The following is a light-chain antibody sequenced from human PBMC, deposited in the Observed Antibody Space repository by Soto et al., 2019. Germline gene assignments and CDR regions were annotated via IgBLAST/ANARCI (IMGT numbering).Light chain of an antibody. CDR2: GNV. CDR1: SSNIGAGFD. CDR3: QPYDSSLSGYV. Sequence: QSVLTQPPSVSGAPGQRVTISCTGSSSNIGAGFDVHWYQQLPGTAPKLLIYGNVDRPSGVPDRFSGSKSGTSASLAITGLQAEDEADYYCQPYDSSLSGYVFGTGTKLTVL. J-gene: IGLJ1*01. V-gene: IGLV1-40*01.